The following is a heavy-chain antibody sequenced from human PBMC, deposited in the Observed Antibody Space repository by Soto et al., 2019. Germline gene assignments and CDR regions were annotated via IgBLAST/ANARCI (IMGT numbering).Heavy chain of an antibody. CDR1: GFAFSSYG. D-gene: IGHD3-3*01. Sequence: GGSLRLSCAASGFAFSSYGMHWVRQAPGKGLEWVAVIWYDGSNKYYADSVKGRFTISRDNSKNTLYLQMNSLRAEDTAVYYCASATYDFWSGYSTYYYYYGMDVWGQGTTVTVSS. CDR2: IWYDGSNK. V-gene: IGHV3-33*01. J-gene: IGHJ6*02. CDR3: ASATYDFWSGYSTYYYYYGMDV.